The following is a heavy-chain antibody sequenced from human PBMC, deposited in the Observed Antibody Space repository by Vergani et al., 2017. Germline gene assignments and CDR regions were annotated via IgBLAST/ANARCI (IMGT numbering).Heavy chain of an antibody. V-gene: IGHV4-59*01. CDR3: ARLAAAENYYGMDV. J-gene: IGHJ6*02. CDR1: GGSISSYY. CDR2: IYYSGST. D-gene: IGHD6-13*01. Sequence: QVQLQESGPGLVKPSETLSLTCTVSGGSISSYYWSWIRQPPGKGLEWIGYIYYSGSTNYNPSLKSRVTISVDTSKNPFSLKLSSVTAADTAMYYCARLAAAENYYGMDVWGQGTTVTVSS.